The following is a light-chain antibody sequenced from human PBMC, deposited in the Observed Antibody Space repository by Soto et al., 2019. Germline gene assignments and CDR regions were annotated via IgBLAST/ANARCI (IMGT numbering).Light chain of an antibody. Sequence: EIVFTQSPATLSLSPVERATLSCRASQSVSSYLAWYQHKPGQAPRLLIYDASNRATGIPARFSGSGSGTDFTLTISSLEPEDFAVYYCQQRSNWPTFGQGTRLEIK. CDR2: DAS. V-gene: IGKV3-11*01. CDR3: QQRSNWPT. CDR1: QSVSSY. J-gene: IGKJ5*01.